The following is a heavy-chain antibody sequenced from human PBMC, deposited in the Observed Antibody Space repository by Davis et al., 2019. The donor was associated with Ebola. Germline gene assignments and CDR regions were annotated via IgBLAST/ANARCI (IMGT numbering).Heavy chain of an antibody. V-gene: IGHV3-74*01. CDR2: INSDGSST. J-gene: IGHJ4*02. Sequence: GESLKISCAASGFTFSSYWTHWVRQAPGKGLVWVSRINSDGSSTSYADSVKGRFTISRDNSKNTLYLQMNSLRAEDTAVYYCARDGARYYDSSGYYFGWGQGTLVTVSS. D-gene: IGHD3-22*01. CDR3: ARDGARYYDSSGYYFG. CDR1: GFTFSSYW.